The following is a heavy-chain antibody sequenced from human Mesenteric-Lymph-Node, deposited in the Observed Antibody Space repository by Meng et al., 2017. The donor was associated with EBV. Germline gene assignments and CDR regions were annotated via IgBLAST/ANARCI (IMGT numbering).Heavy chain of an antibody. V-gene: IGHV1-69*01. J-gene: IGHJ4*02. CDR1: GGTFSSFI. D-gene: IGHD1-26*01. Sequence: QVELVQSGAEVKTPGSSVKVSCKVSGGTFSSFIINWVRQAPGQGLEWMGGIIPMFGTANYAQKFQGRVTITADESTSTAYMELSSLRSEDTAVYYCAREGRAHDYWGQGTLVTVSS. CDR2: IIPMFGTA. CDR3: AREGRAHDY.